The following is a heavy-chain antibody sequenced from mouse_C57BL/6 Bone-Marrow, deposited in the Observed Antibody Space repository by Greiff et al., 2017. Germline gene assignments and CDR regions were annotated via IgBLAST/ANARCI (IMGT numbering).Heavy chain of an antibody. J-gene: IGHJ4*01. CDR3: AREAGYYYYARDY. Sequence: QVQLQQSGPEVVRPGVSVKISCKGSGYTFADFAMHWVKQSHAQSLEWIGVIRTYNGNTHYNQKFKVKATMTVDKSSNTAYMELARLTSEDSAIYYCAREAGYYYYARDYWGQGTSVTVSS. CDR1: GYTFADFA. V-gene: IGHV1-67*01. CDR2: IRTYNGNT. D-gene: IGHD2-3*01.